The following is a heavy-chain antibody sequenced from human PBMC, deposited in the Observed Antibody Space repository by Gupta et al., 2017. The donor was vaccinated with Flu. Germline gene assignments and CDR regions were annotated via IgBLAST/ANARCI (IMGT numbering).Heavy chain of an antibody. V-gene: IGHV3-73*02. J-gene: IGHJ6*02. D-gene: IGHD3-16*01. CDR2: VRSKANNYAT. Sequence: DVQLVKSGGGLVQHGGSLKLPCAASGFPFSDSAMHWVRQASGKGLEWVARVRSKANNYATSYAASVKGRFTISRYDSKNTAHLLMNSLKTDDTAVSYCSASPIYAMDVWGQGTTVTVSS. CDR3: SASPIYAMDV. CDR1: GFPFSDSA.